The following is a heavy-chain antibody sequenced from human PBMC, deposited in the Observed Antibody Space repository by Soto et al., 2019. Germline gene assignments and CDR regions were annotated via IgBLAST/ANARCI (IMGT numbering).Heavy chain of an antibody. V-gene: IGHV1-18*01. D-gene: IGHD2-8*01. CDR2: ISAYNGNT. Sequence: ASVKVSFKASGYTFTSYGISWVRQAPGQGLEWMGWISAYNGNTNYAQKLQGRVTMTTDTSTSTAYMELRSLRSDDTAVYYCARIDCTNGVCYFDYWGQGTLVTVSS. J-gene: IGHJ4*02. CDR3: ARIDCTNGVCYFDY. CDR1: GYTFTSYG.